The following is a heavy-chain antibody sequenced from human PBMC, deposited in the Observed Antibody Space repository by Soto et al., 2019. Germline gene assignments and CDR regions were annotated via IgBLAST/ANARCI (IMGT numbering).Heavy chain of an antibody. CDR2: IYHSGST. CDR3: ARVLDSSGYYYASGWFDP. J-gene: IGHJ5*02. V-gene: IGHV4-30-2*01. D-gene: IGHD3-22*01. CDR1: GGSISSGGYS. Sequence: SETLSLTCAVSGGSISSGGYSWSWIRQPPGKGLEWIGYIYHSGSTYYNPSLKSRVTISVDRSKNQFSLKLSSVTAADTAVYYCARVLDSSGYYYASGWFDPWGQGTLVTVSS.